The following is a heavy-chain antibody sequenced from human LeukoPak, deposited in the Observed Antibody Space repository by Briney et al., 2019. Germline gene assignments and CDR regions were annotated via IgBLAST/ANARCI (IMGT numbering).Heavy chain of an antibody. CDR2: IRNNAYGRTA. D-gene: IGHD2-2*01. CDR1: GFTFRDYA. CDR3: ASGGEVPGIYNYDYMDV. Sequence: PGGSLSLSCSVSGFTFRDYAMSWFRQAPGKGLEWVGVIRNNAYGRTAAYAATVKGSFTISRDDSRGIAYLQMSSLRTEDTGVYYCASGGEVPGIYNYDYMDVWGKGTAVIVSS. V-gene: IGHV3-49*03. J-gene: IGHJ6*03.